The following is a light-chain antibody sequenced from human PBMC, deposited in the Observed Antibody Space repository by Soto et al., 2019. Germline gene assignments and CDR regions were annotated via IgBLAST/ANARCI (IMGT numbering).Light chain of an antibody. Sequence: EIVLTQSPGTLSLSPGERATLSCRASQSVSSSYLAWYQQKPGQAPRLLIYGASSRATGIPDRFGGSGSGTDFTLTTSRLEPEDFAVYYCQQYGSSTWTFGQGTKVE. CDR1: QSVSSSY. CDR2: GAS. V-gene: IGKV3-20*01. CDR3: QQYGSSTWT. J-gene: IGKJ1*01.